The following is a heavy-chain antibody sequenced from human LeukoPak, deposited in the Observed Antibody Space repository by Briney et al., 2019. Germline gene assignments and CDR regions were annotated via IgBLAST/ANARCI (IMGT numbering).Heavy chain of an antibody. CDR3: ARSRSTYDSSGYLDY. V-gene: IGHV4-59*08. CDR1: GESISGFY. Sequence: SETLSLTCTVSGESISGFYWTWIRQPPGKGLEWIGYIYYSGSTNYNPSLKSRVTISVDTSKNQFSLMLTSVTAADTAVYFCARSRSTYDSSGYLDYWGQGALVTVSS. CDR2: IYYSGST. D-gene: IGHD3-22*01. J-gene: IGHJ4*02.